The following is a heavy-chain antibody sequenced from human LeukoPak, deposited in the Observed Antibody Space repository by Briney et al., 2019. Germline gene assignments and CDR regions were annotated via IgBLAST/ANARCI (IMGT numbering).Heavy chain of an antibody. J-gene: IGHJ3*02. D-gene: IGHD3-22*01. Sequence: TGGSLRLSCAASGFTFDDYGMSWVRQAPGKGLEWVSGINWIGGSTGYADSVKGRFTISRDNAKNSLYLQMNSLRAEDTAVYYCAKDSARITMIVVVSHDAFDIWGQGTMVTVSS. CDR2: INWIGGST. CDR1: GFTFDDYG. CDR3: AKDSARITMIVVVSHDAFDI. V-gene: IGHV3-20*04.